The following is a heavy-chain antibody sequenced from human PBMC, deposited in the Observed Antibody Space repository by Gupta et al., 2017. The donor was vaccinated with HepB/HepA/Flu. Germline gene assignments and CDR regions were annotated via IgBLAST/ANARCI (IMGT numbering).Heavy chain of an antibody. V-gene: IGHV3-43*02. CDR2: ISGDGGST. Sequence: EVQLVESGGGVVQPGGSLRLSCAASGFTFDDYSMHWVRQAPGKGLEWVSLISGDGGSTDYADSVKGRFTISRDNSKNSLYLQMNSLRTEDTALYYCAKDMAYRPYSSSEDAFDIWGQGIMVTVSA. D-gene: IGHD6-6*01. CDR3: AKDMAYRPYSSSEDAFDI. CDR1: GFTFDDYS. J-gene: IGHJ3*02.